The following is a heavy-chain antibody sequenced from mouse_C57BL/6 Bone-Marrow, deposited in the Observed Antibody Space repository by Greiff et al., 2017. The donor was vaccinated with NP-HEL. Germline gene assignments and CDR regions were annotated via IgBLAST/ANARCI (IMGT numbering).Heavy chain of an antibody. Sequence: DVHLVESGGGLVKPGGSLKLSCAASGFTFSSYAMSWVRQTPEKRLEWVATISDGGSYTYYPDNVKGRFTTSRDNAKNNLYLQMSHLKSEDTAMYYCARDRDYYAMDYWGQGTSVTVSS. D-gene: IGHD3-1*01. CDR3: ARDRDYYAMDY. CDR2: ISDGGSYT. CDR1: GFTFSSYA. J-gene: IGHJ4*01. V-gene: IGHV5-4*01.